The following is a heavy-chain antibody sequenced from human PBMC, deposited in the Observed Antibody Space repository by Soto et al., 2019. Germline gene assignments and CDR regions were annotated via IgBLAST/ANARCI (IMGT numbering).Heavy chain of an antibody. CDR3: ARKKGYSYGPHYFDY. V-gene: IGHV4-31*03. D-gene: IGHD5-18*01. CDR2: IYYSGNT. CDR1: GGSVSSGGYY. J-gene: IGHJ4*02. Sequence: QVQLQESGPGLVKPSQTLSLTCTVSGGSVSSGGYYWSWIRQHPGKGLEWIGYIYYSGNTFYNPSLKSRVTISVDTSKNQFSLKLSSVSAADTAVYYCARKKGYSYGPHYFDYWGQGTRVTVSS.